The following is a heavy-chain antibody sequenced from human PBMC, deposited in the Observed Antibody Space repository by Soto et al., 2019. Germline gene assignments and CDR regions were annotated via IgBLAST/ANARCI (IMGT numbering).Heavy chain of an antibody. CDR2: ISYDGSNK. D-gene: IGHD3-10*01. V-gene: IGHV3-30*18. Sequence: GGSLTLSCAASGFPFSSYGMHWVRQAPGKGLEWVAVISYDGSNKYYADSVKGRFTISRDNSKNTLYLQMNSLRAEDTAVYYCAKDQDYGSGSYYMGAFDIWGQGTMVTVSS. CDR3: AKDQDYGSGSYYMGAFDI. CDR1: GFPFSSYG. J-gene: IGHJ3*02.